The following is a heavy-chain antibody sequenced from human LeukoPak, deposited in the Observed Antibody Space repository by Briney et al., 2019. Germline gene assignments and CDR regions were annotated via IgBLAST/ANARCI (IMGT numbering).Heavy chain of an antibody. CDR2: MNPNSGNA. J-gene: IGHJ6*03. CDR3: ARGDQLLFYYYYMDV. CDR1: GYTFTSYD. D-gene: IGHD2-2*01. Sequence: RASVKVSCKASGYTFTSYDINWVRQASGQGLEWMGWMNPNSGNAGYAQKFQGRVTVTRNTSISTAYMELSSLRSEDTAVYYCARGDQLLFYYYYMDVWGKGTTVTVSS. V-gene: IGHV1-8*01.